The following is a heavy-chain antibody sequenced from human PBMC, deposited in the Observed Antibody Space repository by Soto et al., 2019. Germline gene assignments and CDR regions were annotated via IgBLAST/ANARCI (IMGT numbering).Heavy chain of an antibody. CDR1: GGTFSSYT. CDR3: ARAPGTTVTTYAFDI. V-gene: IGHV1-69*02. Sequence: QVQLVQSGAEVKKPGSSVKVSCKASGGTFSSYTISWVRQAPGQGLEWMGRIIPIHGIAHYAQKFQGRVTISADKSTSTAYMELSSLRSEVTAVYYCARAPGTTVTTYAFDIWGQGTMVTVSS. J-gene: IGHJ3*02. CDR2: IIPIHGIA. D-gene: IGHD4-17*01.